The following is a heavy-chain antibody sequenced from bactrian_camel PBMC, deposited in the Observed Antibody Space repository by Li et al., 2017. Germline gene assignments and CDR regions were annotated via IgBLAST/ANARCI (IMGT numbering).Heavy chain of an antibody. D-gene: IGHD2*01. CDR3: ATDPSSRHTDIVMVVTAPFGW. J-gene: IGHJ6*01. CDR1: GFTFGRYY. Sequence: HVQLVESGGDLAQPGGSLKLSCVASGFTFGRYYVRWVRQVPGKGLEWVSTITIEGRKTYYPDSVQGRFTISRDNAKNTVYLQMNSLKSEDTALYYCATDPSSRHTDIVMVVTAPFGWWGQGTQVTVS. V-gene: IGHV3-2*01. CDR2: ITIEGRKT.